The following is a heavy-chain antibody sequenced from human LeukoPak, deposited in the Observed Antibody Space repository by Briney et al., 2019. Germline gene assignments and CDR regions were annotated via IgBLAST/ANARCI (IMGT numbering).Heavy chain of an antibody. CDR2: INPNSGGT. CDR3: ARVHGDYGYIDY. Sequence: ASVKVSCKASGYTFTGYYMHWVRQAPGQGLERMGWINPNSGGTNYAQKFQGRVTMTRDTSISTAYMELSRLRSDDTAVYYCARVHGDYGYIDYRGQGTLVTVSS. CDR1: GYTFTGYY. D-gene: IGHD4-17*01. V-gene: IGHV1-2*02. J-gene: IGHJ4*02.